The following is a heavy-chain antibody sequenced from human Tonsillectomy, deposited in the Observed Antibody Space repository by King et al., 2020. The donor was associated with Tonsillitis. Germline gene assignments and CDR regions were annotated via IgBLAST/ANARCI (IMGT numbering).Heavy chain of an antibody. CDR1: GFTFRSYA. Sequence: VQLVESGGGSVQPGGSLRLSCAAAGFTFRSYAMSWVRQAPGKGLEWVSAISGGGGSTYYADSVRGRFTISRDPSKNTLYLQMNSLRAEDTAVYYCAKDAVVARGPNYHYYHYMDVWGKGTTVTVSS. D-gene: IGHD5-18*01. CDR2: ISGGGGST. V-gene: IGHV3-23*04. J-gene: IGHJ6*03. CDR3: AKDAVVARGPNYHYYHYMDV.